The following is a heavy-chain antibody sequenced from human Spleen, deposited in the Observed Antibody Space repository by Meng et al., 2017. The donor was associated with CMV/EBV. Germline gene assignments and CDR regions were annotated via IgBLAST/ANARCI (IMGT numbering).Heavy chain of an antibody. J-gene: IGHJ4*02. V-gene: IGHV3-43D*03. CDR1: GFTFDDYA. D-gene: IGHD6-13*01. Sequence: GGSLRLSCAASGFTFDDYAMHWVRQAPGKGLEWVSLISWDGGSTYYADSVKGRFTISRDNSKNSLYLQMNSLTAEDTAVYYCATELAAGYWGQGALVTVSS. CDR2: ISWDGGST. CDR3: ATELAAGY.